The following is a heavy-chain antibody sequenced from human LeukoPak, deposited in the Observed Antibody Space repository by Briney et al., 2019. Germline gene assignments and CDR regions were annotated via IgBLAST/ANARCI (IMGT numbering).Heavy chain of an antibody. Sequence: GASVKVSCKASGCTFTSYYMHWVRQAPGQGLEWMGIINPSGGSTSYAQKFQGRVTMTRDTSTSTVYMELSSLRSEDTAVYYCARDQEVRGVIMYFDYWGQGTLVTVSS. CDR2: INPSGGST. D-gene: IGHD3-10*01. CDR1: GCTFTSYY. J-gene: IGHJ4*02. V-gene: IGHV1-46*01. CDR3: ARDQEVRGVIMYFDY.